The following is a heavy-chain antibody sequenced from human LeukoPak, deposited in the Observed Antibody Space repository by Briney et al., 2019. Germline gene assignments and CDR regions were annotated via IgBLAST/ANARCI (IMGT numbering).Heavy chain of an antibody. CDR2: INPNSGGT. D-gene: IGHD4-17*01. CDR3: ARDLRTVRLGFY. V-gene: IGHV1-2*02. Sequence: ASVKVSCKASGYTFTGYYMHWVRQAPGQGLEWMGWINPNSGGTNYAQKFQGRVTMTTDTSISTAYMELSRLRSDDTAVYYCARDLRTVRLGFYWGQGTLVTVSS. CDR1: GYTFTGYY. J-gene: IGHJ4*02.